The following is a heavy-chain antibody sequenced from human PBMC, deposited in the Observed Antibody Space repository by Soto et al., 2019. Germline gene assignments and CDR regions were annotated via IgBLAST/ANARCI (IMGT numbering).Heavy chain of an antibody. Sequence: EVQLVESGGGLVQPGGSLRLSCAASGSIWMGWVRQAPGGGLEWVANVKQDGRDQYYVDSVKGRFTISRDNAKNSLYLHMTSLRAEDTGVYYCAGVLGWRDAFDMWGQGTTVIVCS. CDR1: GSIW. CDR3: AGVLGWRDAFDM. J-gene: IGHJ3*02. V-gene: IGHV3-7*01. CDR2: VKQDGRDQ. D-gene: IGHD6-19*01.